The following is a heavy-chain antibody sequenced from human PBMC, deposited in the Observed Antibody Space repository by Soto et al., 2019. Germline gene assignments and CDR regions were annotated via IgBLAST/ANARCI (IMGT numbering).Heavy chain of an antibody. CDR1: GYTFTSYY. CDR2: INPSGGST. Sequence: GASVKVSCKASGYTFTSYYMHWVRQAPGQGLEWMGIINPSGGSTSYARKFQGRVTMTRDTSTSTVYMELSSLRSEDTAVYYCARLVRFGDDAFDIWGQGTMVTVSS. V-gene: IGHV1-46*01. J-gene: IGHJ3*02. CDR3: ARLVRFGDDAFDI. D-gene: IGHD3-16*01.